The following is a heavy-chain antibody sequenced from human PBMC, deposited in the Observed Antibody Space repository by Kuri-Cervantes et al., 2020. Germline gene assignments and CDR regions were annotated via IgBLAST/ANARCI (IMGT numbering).Heavy chain of an antibody. CDR3: AKDSSWELLAGAFDI. Sequence: GESLKISCAASGFTFSTYGKHWARQAPGKGLEGVAVMPCDGRNKFSADSVKGRFTISRDNAKTTLYVQMNSLRAEDTALYYCAKDSSWELLAGAFDIWGQGTMVTVSS. V-gene: IGHV3-30*18. CDR1: GFTFSTYG. J-gene: IGHJ3*02. CDR2: MPCDGRNK. D-gene: IGHD1-26*01.